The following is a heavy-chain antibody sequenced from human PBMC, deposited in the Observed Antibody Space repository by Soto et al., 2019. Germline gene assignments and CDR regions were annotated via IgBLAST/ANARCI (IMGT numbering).Heavy chain of an antibody. CDR3: ATRSGCTMDDIAIDI. J-gene: IGHJ3*02. CDR1: GGTFSSYA. Sequence: QVQMVQSGAEVKKPGSSVKVSCKASGGTFSSYAISWVRQASGQGLEWMGGIIPIYGTANYAQKFQGRVTITAYESTSTAYMELSSLRSEDTAVYYCATRSGCTMDDIAIDIWGQGTMVTVSS. D-gene: IGHD3-10*01. V-gene: IGHV1-69*01. CDR2: IIPIYGTA.